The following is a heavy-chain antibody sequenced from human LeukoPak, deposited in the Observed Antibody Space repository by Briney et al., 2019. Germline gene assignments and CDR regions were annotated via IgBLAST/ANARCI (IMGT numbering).Heavy chain of an antibody. CDR3: AKAGWSCSSTSCYTSHYYYYMDV. Sequence: GGSLRLSCAASGFTFSSYGMHWVRQAPGKGLEWVAFMRYEGSNKYYADSVKGRFNISRDNSKNTLYLQMNSLRAEDTAVYYCAKAGWSCSSTSCYTSHYYYYMDVWGKGTTVTVSS. J-gene: IGHJ6*03. CDR2: MRYEGSNK. D-gene: IGHD2-2*02. V-gene: IGHV3-30*02. CDR1: GFTFSSYG.